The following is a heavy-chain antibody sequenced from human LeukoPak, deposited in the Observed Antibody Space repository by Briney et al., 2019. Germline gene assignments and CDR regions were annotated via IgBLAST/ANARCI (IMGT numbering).Heavy chain of an antibody. CDR1: GYTFTSYG. J-gene: IGHJ5*02. D-gene: IGHD6-19*01. CDR2: ISAYNGNT. Sequence: GASVKVSCKASGYTFTSYGISWVRQAPGQGLEWMGWISAYNGNTNYAQKLQGRVTMTTDTSTSTAYMELRSLRSDDTAVYYCARVGYSSGWNPPDWFDPWGQGTLVTVSS. CDR3: ARVGYSSGWNPPDWFDP. V-gene: IGHV1-18*01.